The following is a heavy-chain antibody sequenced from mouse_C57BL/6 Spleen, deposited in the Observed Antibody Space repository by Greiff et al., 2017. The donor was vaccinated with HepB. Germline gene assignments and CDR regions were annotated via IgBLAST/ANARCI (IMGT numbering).Heavy chain of an antibody. Sequence: QVQLQQPGAELVRPGSSVKLSCKASGYTFTSYWMHWVKQRPIQGLEWIGNIDPSDSETHYNQKFKDKATLTVDKSSSTAYMQLSSLTSEDSAVYYCARGDGSSYGFAYWGQETLVTVSA. CDR2: IDPSDSET. V-gene: IGHV1-52*01. CDR1: GYTFTSYW. CDR3: ARGDGSSYGFAY. J-gene: IGHJ3*01. D-gene: IGHD1-1*01.